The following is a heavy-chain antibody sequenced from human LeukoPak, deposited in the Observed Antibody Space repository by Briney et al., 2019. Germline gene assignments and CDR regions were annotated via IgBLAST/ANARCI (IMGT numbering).Heavy chain of an antibody. J-gene: IGHJ6*02. CDR3: ARDRVWDSYYYYGMDV. Sequence: SETLSLTCAVYGGSFSGYYWSWIRQPPGKGLEWIGYIYYSGSTNYNPSLKSRVTISVDTSKNQFSLKLSSVTAADTAVYYCARDRVWDSYYYYGMDVWGQGTTVTISS. V-gene: IGHV4-59*01. CDR2: IYYSGST. D-gene: IGHD3-16*01. CDR1: GGSFSGYY.